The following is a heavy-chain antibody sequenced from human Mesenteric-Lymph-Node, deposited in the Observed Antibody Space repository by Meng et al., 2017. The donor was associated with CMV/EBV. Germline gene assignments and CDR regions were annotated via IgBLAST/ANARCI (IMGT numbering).Heavy chain of an antibody. D-gene: IGHD3-3*01. CDR3: ARVGSSYFGVVIMDYYYYYGMDV. Sequence: ETLSLTCTVSGDSINDYFWSWIRQPPGKGLEWVAGISGSGSTTYYADSVRGRFTISRDNSKNTLYLQMNSLRAEDTAVYYCARVGSSYFGVVIMDYYYYYGMDVWGQGTTVTVSS. CDR1: GDSINDYF. J-gene: IGHJ6*02. V-gene: IGHV3-23*01. CDR2: ISGSGSTT.